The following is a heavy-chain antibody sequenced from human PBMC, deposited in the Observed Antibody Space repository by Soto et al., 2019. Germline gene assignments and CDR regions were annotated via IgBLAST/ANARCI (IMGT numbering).Heavy chain of an antibody. V-gene: IGHV4-59*01. Sequence: SETLSLTCTVSGGSTRNYYWNWIRQPPGKGLEWIGYIYYSGSTNYNPSLKSRVTISIDTSKNQFSLKLSSVTAADTAVYYCAREPPAAGENWFDPRGQGTLVTVSS. CDR1: GGSTRNYY. D-gene: IGHD6-13*01. J-gene: IGHJ5*02. CDR2: IYYSGST. CDR3: AREPPAAGENWFDP.